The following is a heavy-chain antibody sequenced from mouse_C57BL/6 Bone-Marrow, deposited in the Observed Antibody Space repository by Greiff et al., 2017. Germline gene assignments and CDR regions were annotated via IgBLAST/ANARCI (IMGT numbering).Heavy chain of an antibody. CDR3: ARSSWYFDV. CDR1: GYDFTDYF. V-gene: IGHV1-54*01. CDR2: INPGSGGP. Sequence: QVQLQQSGAELVRPGTSVKVSCKASGYDFTDYFIEWVKQRPGQGLEWIGVINPGSGGPTYTEKFKGTATLTADKSSSTAYMQLSSLTSEDSAVYFCARSSWYFDVWGTGTTVTVSS. J-gene: IGHJ1*03.